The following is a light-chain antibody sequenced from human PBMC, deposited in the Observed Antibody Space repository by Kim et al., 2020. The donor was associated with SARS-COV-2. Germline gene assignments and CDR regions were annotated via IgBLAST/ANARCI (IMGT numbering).Light chain of an antibody. J-gene: IGLJ3*02. CDR2: QDS. CDR1: KLGDKY. Sequence: SVSPGQTASITCSGDKLGDKYACLYQQKPGQSPVLVIYQDSKRPSGIPERFSGSNSGNTATLTISGTQTMDEADYYCQAWDSSTAVFGGGTQLTVL. CDR3: QAWDSSTAV. V-gene: IGLV3-1*01.